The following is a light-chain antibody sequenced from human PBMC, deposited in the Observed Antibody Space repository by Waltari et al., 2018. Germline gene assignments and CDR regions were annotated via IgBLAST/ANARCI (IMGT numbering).Light chain of an antibody. CDR2: WAS. CDR1: QRVLYSSHNKDY. V-gene: IGKV4-1*01. Sequence: DIVMTQSPDSLAVSLDERATINCKSSQRVLYSSHNKDYLAWYQQKPGQPPKLLIYWASTRESGVPDRFSGSGSGTDFTLTISSLQAEDVAVYYCQQYYSTPLTFGGGTKVEIK. CDR3: QQYYSTPLT. J-gene: IGKJ4*01.